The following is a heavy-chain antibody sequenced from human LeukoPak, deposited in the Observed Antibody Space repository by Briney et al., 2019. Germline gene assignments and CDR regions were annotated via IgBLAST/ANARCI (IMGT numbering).Heavy chain of an antibody. CDR2: IYTSGST. Sequence: SETLSLTCTVSGGSISTYYWSWIRQPAGKGLEWIGRIYTSGSTNYNPSLKSRVTMSVDTSKNQFSLKLSSVTAADTAVYYCAREPVWEDAFDIWGQGTMATVSS. CDR3: AREPVWEDAFDI. CDR1: GGSISTYY. J-gene: IGHJ3*02. D-gene: IGHD1-26*01. V-gene: IGHV4-4*07.